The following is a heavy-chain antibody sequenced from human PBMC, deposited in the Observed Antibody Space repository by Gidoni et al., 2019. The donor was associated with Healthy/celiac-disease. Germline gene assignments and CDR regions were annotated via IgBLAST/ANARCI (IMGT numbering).Heavy chain of an antibody. CDR3: ASGGYCSSTSCPYAIFGVVQF. Sequence: EVQLVESGGGLVQPGGPLSLSCAASGFTFSSYEMNWVRQAPGKGLAWVSYISSSGSTIYDADSVKGRFTISRENAKNSLYLQMNSLRAEDTAVYYCASGGYCSSTSCPYAIFGVVQFWGQGTMVTVSS. J-gene: IGHJ3*01. D-gene: IGHD2-2*01. CDR2: ISSSGSTI. CDR1: GFTFSSYE. V-gene: IGHV3-48*03.